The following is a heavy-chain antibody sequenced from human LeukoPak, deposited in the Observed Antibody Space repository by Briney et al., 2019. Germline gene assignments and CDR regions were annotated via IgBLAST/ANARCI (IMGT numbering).Heavy chain of an antibody. Sequence: GGSLRLSCAASGFTFSSYEMHWVRQAPGKGLEWVSYISSSGSSIYYADSVKGRFTISRGNAKNSLYLQMNSLRAEDTAVYYCARVVDTAMVLYGAFDIWGQGTMVTVSS. V-gene: IGHV3-48*03. CDR2: ISSSGSSI. J-gene: IGHJ3*02. D-gene: IGHD5-18*01. CDR1: GFTFSSYE. CDR3: ARVVDTAMVLYGAFDI.